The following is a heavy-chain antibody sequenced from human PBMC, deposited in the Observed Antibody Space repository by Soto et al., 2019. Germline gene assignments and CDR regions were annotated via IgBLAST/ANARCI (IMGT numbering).Heavy chain of an antibody. CDR1: GFTFSSYG. CDR2: ISYDGSNK. V-gene: IGHV3-30*18. D-gene: IGHD3-9*01. Sequence: QVQLVESGGGVVQPGRSLRLSCAASGFTFSSYGMHWVRQAPGKGLEWVTIISYDGSNKYYADSVKGRFTISRDNSKNPLYLQMNSLRAEDTAVYYCAKTYYDILTGYYMCGMDVWGQGTTVTVSS. J-gene: IGHJ6*02. CDR3: AKTYYDILTGYYMCGMDV.